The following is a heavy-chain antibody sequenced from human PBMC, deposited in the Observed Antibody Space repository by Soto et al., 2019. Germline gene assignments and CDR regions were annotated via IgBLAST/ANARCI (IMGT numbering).Heavy chain of an antibody. CDR2: ISNDGSST. CDR1: GFTFSSYW. V-gene: IGHV3-74*01. CDR3: ARLPNKSPQN. Sequence: EVQLVESGGGLVQPGGSLRLSCVASGFTFSSYWMHCVRQAPGKGLVWVSSISNDGSSTSYADPVKGRFTISRDNAKNTLYLQMNSLRAEDTAVYYCARLPNKSPQNWGQGTLVIVSP. J-gene: IGHJ1*01.